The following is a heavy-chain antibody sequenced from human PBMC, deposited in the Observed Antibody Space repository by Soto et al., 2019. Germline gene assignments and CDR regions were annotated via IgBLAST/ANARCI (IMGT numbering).Heavy chain of an antibody. J-gene: IGHJ6*02. CDR2: IRSKAYGGTT. CDR1: GFPFGDYA. V-gene: IGHV3-49*03. Sequence: GGSLGLSCTASGFPFGDYAMSWFRQAPGKGLEWVGFIRSKAYGGTTEYAASVKGRFTISRDDSKSIAYLQMNSLKTEDTAVYYCTRDEPLNSNYEGYYYYGMDVWGQGTTVTVSS. D-gene: IGHD4-4*01. CDR3: TRDEPLNSNYEGYYYYGMDV.